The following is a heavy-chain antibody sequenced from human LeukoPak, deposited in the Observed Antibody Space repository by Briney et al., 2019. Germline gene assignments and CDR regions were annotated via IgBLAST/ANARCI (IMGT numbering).Heavy chain of an antibody. CDR1: GFTFSSYW. J-gene: IGHJ4*02. D-gene: IGHD6-19*01. Sequence: SGGSLRLSCVASGFTFSSYWMTWVRQAPGKGLEWVANIKTDGSQIYYVDSVKGRFTISRDNAKNSLYLQMNSLRAEDTAVYYCARDFGARGWLDYWGQGTLVTVSS. CDR3: ARDFGARGWLDY. CDR2: IKTDGSQI. V-gene: IGHV3-7*01.